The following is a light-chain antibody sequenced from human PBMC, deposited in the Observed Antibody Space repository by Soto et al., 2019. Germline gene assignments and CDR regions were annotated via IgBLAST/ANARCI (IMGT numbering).Light chain of an antibody. V-gene: IGKV1-5*01. J-gene: IGKJ1*01. CDR2: DAS. CDR1: QSIIGW. Sequence: DIQMTQSPSTLSASVGDRVTITCRASQSIIGWLAWYQQKPGKAPKLLVYDASNLQSGVPLRFSGTRSGTEFTLTITSLQPDDFATYYCQQYDRNPPWTFGQGTKVEI. CDR3: QQYDRNPPWT.